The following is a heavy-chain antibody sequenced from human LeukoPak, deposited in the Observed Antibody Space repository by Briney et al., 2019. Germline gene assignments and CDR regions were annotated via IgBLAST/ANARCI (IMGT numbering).Heavy chain of an antibody. J-gene: IGHJ4*02. CDR3: AKDPPLFDSSGYYFDY. Sequence: GGSLRLSCAASGFTFSSYAMSWVRQAPGKGLEWVSAISGSGGSTYYADSVEGRFTISRDNSKNTLYLQMNSLRAEDTAVYYCAKDPPLFDSSGYYFDYWGQGTLVTVSS. V-gene: IGHV3-23*01. CDR1: GFTFSSYA. CDR2: ISGSGGST. D-gene: IGHD3-22*01.